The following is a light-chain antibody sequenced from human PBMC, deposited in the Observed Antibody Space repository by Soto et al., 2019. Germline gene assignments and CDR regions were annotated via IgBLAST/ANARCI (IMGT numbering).Light chain of an antibody. V-gene: IGKV1-5*01. CDR1: QSISTW. CDR3: QHYHTDSWT. CDR2: DAS. Sequence: DIQMTQSPSTLSASIGDRVTVTCRASQSISTWLAWYQHKAGKVPKLLIFDASSLQSGVPSRFSGSGSGTEFTLTISSLQSDDFATYFCQHYHTDSWTFGQGTKVDIK. J-gene: IGKJ1*01.